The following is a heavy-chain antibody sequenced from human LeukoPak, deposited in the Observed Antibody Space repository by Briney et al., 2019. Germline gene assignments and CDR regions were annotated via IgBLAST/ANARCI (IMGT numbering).Heavy chain of an antibody. D-gene: IGHD2-2*01. J-gene: IGHJ4*02. CDR3: ARVVTSPPLFVIDY. V-gene: IGHV3-21*01. CDR1: AFTVSSYS. CDR2: ISSSSSYI. Sequence: GGSLRLSCAASAFTVSSYSMNWVRQAPGKGLEWDSSISSSSSYIYYADSVKGRFTISRDNAKNSLYLQMNSLRAEDTAVYYCARVVTSPPLFVIDYWGQETLVTVSS.